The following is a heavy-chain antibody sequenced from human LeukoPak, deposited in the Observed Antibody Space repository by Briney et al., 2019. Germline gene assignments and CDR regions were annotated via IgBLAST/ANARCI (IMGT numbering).Heavy chain of an antibody. D-gene: IGHD1-26*01. CDR3: ARDHGVGAQGY. CDR1: GYTFTSYY. J-gene: IGHJ4*02. Sequence: EASVKVSCKASGYTFTSYYMHWVRQAPGQGLEWMGWISAYNGNTNYAQKLQGRVAMTTDTSTSTAYMELRSLRSDDTAVYYCARDHGVGAQGYWGQGTLVTVSS. CDR2: ISAYNGNT. V-gene: IGHV1-18*04.